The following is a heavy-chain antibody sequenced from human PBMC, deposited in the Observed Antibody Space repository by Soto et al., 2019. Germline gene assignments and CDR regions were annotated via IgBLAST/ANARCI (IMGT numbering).Heavy chain of an antibody. CDR3: ARLYCSSSSCYYYYYYMDV. V-gene: IGHV4-39*01. D-gene: IGHD2-2*01. J-gene: IGHJ6*03. Sequence: SETLSLTCTVSGGSISSSSYYWGWIRQPPGKGLEWIGSIYYSGSTYYNPSLKSRVTISVDTSKNQFSLKLSSVTAADTAVYYCARLYCSSSSCYYYYYYMDVWGKGTTVTVSS. CDR2: IYYSGST. CDR1: GGSISSSSYY.